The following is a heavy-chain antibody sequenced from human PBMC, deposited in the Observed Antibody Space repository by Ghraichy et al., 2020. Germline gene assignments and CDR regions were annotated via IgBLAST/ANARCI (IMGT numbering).Heavy chain of an antibody. CDR2: ISHSGST. V-gene: IGHV4-38-2*02. CDR1: GYSISSGYY. J-gene: IGHJ6*01. Sequence: SETLSLTCTVSGYSISSGYYWGWIRQPPGKGLEWIGSISHSGSTNYNPSLKSRVTISIDTSKNQFSLNLRSVTAADTAVYYCARSGAAGRYYYYYGMDVWGQVTTVTVSS. D-gene: IGHD6-13*01. CDR3: ARSGAAGRYYYYYGMDV.